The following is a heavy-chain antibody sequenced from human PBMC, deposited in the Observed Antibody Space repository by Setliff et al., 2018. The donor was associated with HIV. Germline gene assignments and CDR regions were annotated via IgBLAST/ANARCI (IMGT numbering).Heavy chain of an antibody. CDR2: IKSKTDGGTT. Sequence: GGSLRLSCAASGFTFTNAWMSWVRQAPGKGLEWVGRIKSKTDGGTTDYAAPVKGRFTISRDDSKKTLFLHMNSLKTEDTAVYYCTRHSTDPWSLLDYWGQGTLVTVSS. V-gene: IGHV3-15*01. J-gene: IGHJ4*02. CDR3: TRHSTDPWSLLDY. D-gene: IGHD4-4*01. CDR1: GFTFTNAW.